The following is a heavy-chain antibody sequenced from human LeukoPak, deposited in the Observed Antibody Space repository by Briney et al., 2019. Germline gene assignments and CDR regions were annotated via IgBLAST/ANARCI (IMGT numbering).Heavy chain of an antibody. J-gene: IGHJ5*02. Sequence: PGGSLRLSCAASGFTFSSFGMNWVRQAPGKGLEWVSYISSSRSTIYYADSVNGRFIISRDNAKNSLYLQMNGLRAEDTAVYYCARGNFGEHRWFDPWGQGTLVTVSS. CDR3: ARGNFGEHRWFDP. D-gene: IGHD3-10*01. V-gene: IGHV3-48*01. CDR1: GFTFSSFG. CDR2: ISSSRSTI.